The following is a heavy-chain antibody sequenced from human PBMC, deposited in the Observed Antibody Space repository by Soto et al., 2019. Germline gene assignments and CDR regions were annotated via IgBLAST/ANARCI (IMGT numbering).Heavy chain of an antibody. J-gene: IGHJ4*02. D-gene: IGHD4-17*01. CDR1: GYDFERFP. V-gene: IGHV1-18*04. CDR3: AREQYEFGDLYYVDY. Sequence: QVQLVQSGGEVKRPGASVKVSCKASGYDFERFPISWVRQARGQGFEWMGLISPYSGSRYYAEKFQGRGTMTTDTPTSTAYMELRILTADDTAVSFCAREQYEFGDLYYVDYWGQGTLVSVSS. CDR2: ISPYSGSR.